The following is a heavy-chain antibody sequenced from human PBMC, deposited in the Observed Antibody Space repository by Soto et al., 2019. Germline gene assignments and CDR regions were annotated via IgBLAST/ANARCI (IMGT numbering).Heavy chain of an antibody. CDR3: TRGPTHGAFDI. CDR2: ISIDGSRK. J-gene: IGHJ3*02. V-gene: IGHV3-30*03. Sequence: HPGGSLRLSCVASGFSFSSPDMHWVRQAPGKGLEWVAHISIDGSRKYYADSVKGRFTVSRENSKNTLYLQINSLRPEEAALYYCTRGPTHGAFDIWGQGTMVTVSS. CDR1: GFSFSSPD.